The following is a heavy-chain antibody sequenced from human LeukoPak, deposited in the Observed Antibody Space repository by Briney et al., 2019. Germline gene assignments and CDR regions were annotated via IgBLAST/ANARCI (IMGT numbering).Heavy chain of an antibody. D-gene: IGHD4-23*01. V-gene: IGHV4-39*01. CDR2: LSSSGST. Sequence: PSETLSLTCTVSGGSISSRGYYWGWIRQPPGEGLEWIGSLSSSGSTYYTASLRSRVTISVDTSKNQFSLNLRSVTAADTAVYYCARGGGNYGGNNFDYWGQGTLVTVSS. CDR3: ARGGGNYGGNNFDY. J-gene: IGHJ4*02. CDR1: GGSISSRGYY.